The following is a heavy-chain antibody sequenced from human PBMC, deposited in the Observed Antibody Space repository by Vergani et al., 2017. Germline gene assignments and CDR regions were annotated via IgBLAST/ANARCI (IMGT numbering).Heavy chain of an antibody. CDR1: GYTFTSYD. CDR3: ARGGRFRSSSSLYFDY. CDR2: MNPNSGNT. J-gene: IGHJ4*02. D-gene: IGHD6-6*01. Sequence: QVQLVQSGAEVKKPGASVKVSCKASGYTFTSYDINWVRQATGQGLEWMGWMNPNSGNTGYAQKFQGRVTMTRDTSISTAYMDLSRLRSDDTAVYYCARGGRFRSSSSLYFDYWGQGTLVTVSS. V-gene: IGHV1-8*01.